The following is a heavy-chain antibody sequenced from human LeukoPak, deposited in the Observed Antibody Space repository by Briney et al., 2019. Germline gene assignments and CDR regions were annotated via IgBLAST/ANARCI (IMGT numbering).Heavy chain of an antibody. Sequence: PGVSLTLSCAASAFTFSSYGMRWVRHAPGRGLGYVSAISSNGGSTYYAKSVKGRFTISRDNSKNTLYLQMGSLRAEDMAVYYCARADYSSGWYNWFDPWGQGTLVTVSS. J-gene: IGHJ5*02. V-gene: IGHV3-64*01. CDR2: ISSNGGST. CDR1: AFTFSSYG. CDR3: ARADYSSGWYNWFDP. D-gene: IGHD6-19*01.